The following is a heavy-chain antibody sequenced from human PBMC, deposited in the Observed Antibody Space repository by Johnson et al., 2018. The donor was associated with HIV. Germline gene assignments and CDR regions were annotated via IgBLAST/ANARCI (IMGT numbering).Heavy chain of an antibody. J-gene: IGHJ3*02. CDR2: ISSNGGST. Sequence: MLLVESGGGLVQPGRSLRLSCAASGFSFDDYGMHWVRQAPGKGLEYVSAISSNGGSTYYANSVKGRFTISRDNSKNTLYLQMGSLRAEDMAVYYCARGWELLTPAFDIWGQGTMVTVSS. D-gene: IGHD1-26*01. V-gene: IGHV3-64*01. CDR1: GFSFDDYG. CDR3: ARGWELLTPAFDI.